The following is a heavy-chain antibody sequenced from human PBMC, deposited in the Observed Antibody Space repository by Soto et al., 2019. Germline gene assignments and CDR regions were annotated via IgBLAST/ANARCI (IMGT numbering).Heavy chain of an antibody. V-gene: IGHV3-23*01. J-gene: IGHJ6*03. CDR3: AKVPADNYYYYYYMDV. D-gene: IGHD2-2*01. CDR1: GFTFSSYA. Sequence: GGSLRLSCAASGFTFSSYAMSWVRQAPGKGLEWVSAISGSGGSTYYADSVKGRFTISRDNSKNTLYLQMNSLRAEDTAVYYCAKVPADNYYYYYYMDVWGKGTTVTVSS. CDR2: ISGSGGST.